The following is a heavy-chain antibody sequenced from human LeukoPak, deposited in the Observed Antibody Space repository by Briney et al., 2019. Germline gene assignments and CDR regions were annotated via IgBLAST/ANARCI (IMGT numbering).Heavy chain of an antibody. CDR2: IYYTGST. J-gene: IGHJ4*02. Sequence: SETLSLTCTVSGGSISSSYWSWIRQPPGKGLEWIGYIYYTGSTNYNPSLKSRVTISADTSKNHFSLKLTSVTAADTAVYFCARTLVRGATGTGYWGQGTLVTVSS. D-gene: IGHD6-13*01. V-gene: IGHV4-59*08. CDR3: ARTLVRGATGTGY. CDR1: GGSISSSY.